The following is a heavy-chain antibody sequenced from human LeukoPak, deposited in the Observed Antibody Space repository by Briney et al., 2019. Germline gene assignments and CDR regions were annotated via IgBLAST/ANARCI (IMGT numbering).Heavy chain of an antibody. CDR2: IYHSGST. V-gene: IGHV4-39*07. D-gene: IGHD3-10*01. Sequence: PSETLSLTCTVSGGSISSSSYYWGWIRQPPGKGLEWIGSIYHSGSTYYNPSLKSRVTISVDTSKNQFSLKLSSVTAADTAVYYCARVVFGSDYYYYYMDVWGKGTTVTISS. CDR3: ARVVFGSDYYYYYMDV. CDR1: GGSISSSSYY. J-gene: IGHJ6*03.